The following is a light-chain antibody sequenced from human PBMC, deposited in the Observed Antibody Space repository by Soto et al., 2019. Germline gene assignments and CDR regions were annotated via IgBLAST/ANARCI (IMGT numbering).Light chain of an antibody. J-gene: IGLJ3*02. CDR2: SND. V-gene: IGLV1-44*01. Sequence: QSVLTQAPSASGTPRQRVTISCSGSSSNIGSNTVSWYQQVPGTAPKLLIYSNDQRPSGVPDRFSGSRSCTSASLAIGGLQSEDSVDYYCAAWDDSLNGWVFGGGTKVTVL. CDR3: AAWDDSLNGWV. CDR1: SSNIGSNT.